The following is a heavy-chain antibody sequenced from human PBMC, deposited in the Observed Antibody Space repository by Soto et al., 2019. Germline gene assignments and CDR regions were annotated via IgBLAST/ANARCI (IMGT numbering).Heavy chain of an antibody. Sequence: GGSLRLSCAASGLTFSSYAMSWVRQAPGKGLEWVSAISGSGGSTYYADSVKGRFTISRDNSKNTLYLQMNSLRAEDTAVYYCAKIDTIFGVVIYFDYWGQGTLVTVSS. CDR1: GLTFSSYA. CDR3: AKIDTIFGVVIYFDY. J-gene: IGHJ4*02. D-gene: IGHD3-3*01. CDR2: ISGSGGST. V-gene: IGHV3-23*01.